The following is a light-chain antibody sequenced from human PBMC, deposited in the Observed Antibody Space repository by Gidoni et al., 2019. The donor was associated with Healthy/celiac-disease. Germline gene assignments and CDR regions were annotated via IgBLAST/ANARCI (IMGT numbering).Light chain of an antibody. CDR2: DVS. V-gene: IGLV2-14*01. Sequence: QSALTQPASVSGSPGHSITISCTGTSSDVGGYNYVSWYQQHPGKAPKLMIYDVSNRPSGVSNRFSGSKSGNTASLTISGLQAEDEADYYCSSYTSSRLGVFGTGTKVTVL. J-gene: IGLJ1*01. CDR3: SSYTSSRLGV. CDR1: SSDVGGYNY.